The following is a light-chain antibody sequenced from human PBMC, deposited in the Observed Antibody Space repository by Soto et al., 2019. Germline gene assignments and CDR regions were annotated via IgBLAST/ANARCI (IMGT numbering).Light chain of an antibody. Sequence: EIVMTQSPATLSVSPGERATLSCGASQSVRTYLAWYQQKPGQAPRLLIHGASTRAPGIPARFSGSGSGTDFTLTISSXXXXDFAVYYCQQYDDWPQTFGQGTK. CDR2: GAS. J-gene: IGKJ1*01. V-gene: IGKV3-15*01. CDR3: QQYDDWPQT. CDR1: QSVRTY.